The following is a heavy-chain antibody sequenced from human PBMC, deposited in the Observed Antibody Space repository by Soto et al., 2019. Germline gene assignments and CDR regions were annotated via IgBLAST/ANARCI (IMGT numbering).Heavy chain of an antibody. J-gene: IGHJ4*02. CDR3: AKVGGLDGYNYISDY. V-gene: IGHV3-23*01. CDR1: GFTFSSYA. CDR2: ISGSGGST. Sequence: GSLRLSCAASGFTFSSYAMSWVRQAPGKGLEWVSGISGSGGSTYYADSVKGRFTISRDNSKNTLYLQMNSLRAEDTAVYYCAKVGGLDGYNYISDYWGQGTLVTVSS. D-gene: IGHD5-12*01.